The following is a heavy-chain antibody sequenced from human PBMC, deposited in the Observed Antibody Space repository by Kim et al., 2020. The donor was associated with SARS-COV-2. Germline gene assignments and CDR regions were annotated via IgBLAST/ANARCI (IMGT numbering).Heavy chain of an antibody. Sequence: YCPSFQGQVTISADKSISTVYLQWSRLKASDTAMYYCARFSGYYYYYMDVWGKGTTVTVSS. V-gene: IGHV5-51*01. J-gene: IGHJ6*03. CDR3: ARFSGYYYYYMDV.